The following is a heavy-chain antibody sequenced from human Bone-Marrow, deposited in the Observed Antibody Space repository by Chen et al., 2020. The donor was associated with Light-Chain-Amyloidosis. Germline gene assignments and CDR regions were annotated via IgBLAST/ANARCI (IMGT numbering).Heavy chain of an antibody. Sequence: EEHLVESGGGLVQPGRSLRLSCEASGFTFDDYAMHWVRQAPGKGLEWVSGIAWNSGVKGYVDSVRGRFPISRDGVKNSLYLQMNSLRPEDTALYYCAKDKGGSMGFGMDVWGQGTTVIVSS. V-gene: IGHV3-9*01. J-gene: IGHJ6*02. D-gene: IGHD3-10*01. CDR2: IAWNSGVK. CDR1: GFTFDDYA. CDR3: AKDKGGSMGFGMDV.